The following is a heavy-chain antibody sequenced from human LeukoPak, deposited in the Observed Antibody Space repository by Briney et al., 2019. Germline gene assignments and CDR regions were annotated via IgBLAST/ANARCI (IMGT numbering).Heavy chain of an antibody. V-gene: IGHV3-23*01. CDR3: AKDKGVVSDSSGYPF. D-gene: IGHD3-22*01. J-gene: IGHJ4*02. Sequence: GGSLRLSCAASGFTFSSYAMSWVRQAPGKGLEWVSAISGSGGSTYYADSVKGRFTISRDSSKNTLDLQMNSLRAEDTAVYYCAKDKGVVSDSSGYPFWGQGTLVTVSS. CDR2: ISGSGGST. CDR1: GFTFSSYA.